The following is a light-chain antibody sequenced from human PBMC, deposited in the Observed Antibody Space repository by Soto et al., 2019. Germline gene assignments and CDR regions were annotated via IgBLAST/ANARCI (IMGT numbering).Light chain of an antibody. J-gene: IGKJ3*01. V-gene: IGKV1-9*01. CDR1: QGISNY. CDR3: QQLNSNPL. Sequence: QLTQSPSSLSASVGDIVTITCRASQGISNYLAWYHQEPGKAPKLLIYRASTWQSGFPLRFSRSGSGKDFTLTVCNLQPEDFASYYCQQLNSNPLFGPGTKVSIK. CDR2: RAS.